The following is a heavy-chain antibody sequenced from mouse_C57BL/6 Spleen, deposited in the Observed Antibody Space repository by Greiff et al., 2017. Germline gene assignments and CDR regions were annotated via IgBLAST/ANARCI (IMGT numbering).Heavy chain of an antibody. CDR1: GYTFSSYW. CDR2: IYPGDGDT. Sequence: QVQLQQPGAELVKPGASVKISCKASGYTFSSYWMNWVKQRPGKGLEWIGQIYPGDGDTNYNGKFKGKATLTADKSSSTAYMQLSSLTSEDSAVYFCARAGAPIYYYRSSGGYIDYWGQGATLTVSS. J-gene: IGHJ2*01. V-gene: IGHV1-80*01. D-gene: IGHD1-1*01. CDR3: ARAGAPIYYYRSSGGYIDY.